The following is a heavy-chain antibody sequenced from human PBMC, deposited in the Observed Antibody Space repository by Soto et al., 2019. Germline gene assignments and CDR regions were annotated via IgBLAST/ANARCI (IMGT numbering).Heavy chain of an antibody. Sequence: GESLKISCKGSGYTFSTYWIAWVRQMPGKGLEWMGIIYPGDSDTKYSPAFQGQVTISADKSINTAYLQWTSLEASDTTMYYCARKFAPEFFDSWGQGTLVTVSS. CDR1: GYTFSTYW. CDR3: ARKFAPEFFDS. D-gene: IGHD3-10*01. CDR2: IYPGDSDT. V-gene: IGHV5-51*01. J-gene: IGHJ4*02.